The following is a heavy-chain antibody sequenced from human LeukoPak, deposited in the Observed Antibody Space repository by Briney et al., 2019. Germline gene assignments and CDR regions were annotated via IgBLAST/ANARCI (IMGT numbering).Heavy chain of an antibody. J-gene: IGHJ4*02. CDR1: GFTFSNAW. V-gene: IGHV3-15*01. CDR2: IKSKTDGGTT. CDR3: ARADYGDYPFDY. D-gene: IGHD4-17*01. Sequence: GGSLRLSCAASGFTFSNAWMSWVRQAPGKGLEWVGRIKSKTDGGTTDYAAPVKGRFTISRDDSKNTLYLQMNSLKTEDTAVYYCARADYGDYPFDYWGQGTLVTVSS.